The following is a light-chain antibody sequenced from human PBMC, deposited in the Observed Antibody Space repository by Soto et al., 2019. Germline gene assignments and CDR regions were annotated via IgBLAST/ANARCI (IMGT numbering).Light chain of an antibody. J-gene: IGKJ5*01. Sequence: DIEMTQSPSSLYASVGDRVTITFRASQAISSYLNWYQQKPGKAPKLLIYAASNLHSGVPPRFRGSGSVTDFILTITSLQPEDFATYYCQQSYRTPTFGQGTRLQI. V-gene: IGKV1-39*01. CDR1: QAISSY. CDR2: AAS. CDR3: QQSYRTPT.